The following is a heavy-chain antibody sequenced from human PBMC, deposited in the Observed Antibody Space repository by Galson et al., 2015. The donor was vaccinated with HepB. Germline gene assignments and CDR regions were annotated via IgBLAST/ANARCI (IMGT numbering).Heavy chain of an antibody. Sequence: SLRLSCAASGFTFSSYAMSWVRQAPGKGLEWVSAIGGSGGSTYYADSVKGRFTISRDNSKNTLYLQMNSLRAEDTAVYYCAKDGVGATFATDYGCQGTLCTVSP. J-gene: IGHJ4*02. CDR1: GFTFSSYA. D-gene: IGHD1-26*01. CDR3: AKDGVGATFATDY. CDR2: IGGSGGST. V-gene: IGHV3-23*01.